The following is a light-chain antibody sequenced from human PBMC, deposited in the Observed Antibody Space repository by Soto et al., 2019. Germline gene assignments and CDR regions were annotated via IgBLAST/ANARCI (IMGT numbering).Light chain of an antibody. CDR1: QGISSW. J-gene: IGKJ1*01. CDR2: AAS. V-gene: IGKV1-12*01. CDR3: QQSHSIPWT. Sequence: LQMTQASSFVSEFLGGRVTLPFRASQGISSWLAWYQQKPGKAPKLLIYAASNLQSGVPSTFSGSGSGTDFTLTISSLQPEDFATYYCQQSHSIPWTFGQGTKVDIK.